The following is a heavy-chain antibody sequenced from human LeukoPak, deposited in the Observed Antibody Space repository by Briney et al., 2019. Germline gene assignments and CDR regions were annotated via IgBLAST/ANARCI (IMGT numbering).Heavy chain of an antibody. J-gene: IGHJ6*03. D-gene: IGHD6-13*01. CDR3: ARGRPAAGTYYYYYYYMDV. V-gene: IGHV4-61*02. Sequence: SETLSLTCTVSSGSISSSNYYWSWIRQPAGGGLEWIGRISTIGLTNYNPSLISRVTISIDTSKNQFSLKLSSVTAADTAVYYCARGRPAAGTYYYYYYYMDVWGKGTTVTISS. CDR2: ISTIGLT. CDR1: SGSISSSNYY.